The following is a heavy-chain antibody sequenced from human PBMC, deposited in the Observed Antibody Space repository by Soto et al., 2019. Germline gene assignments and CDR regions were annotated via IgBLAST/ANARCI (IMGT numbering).Heavy chain of an antibody. Sequence: QVQLQESGPGLVKPSETLSLTCSVSGDSLSSYYWTWIRQSPEMGLEWIASVSYTGRTHYNPSLKCRVTISLATSQRQVSVRLTSVTTADTAIYYCARVVIRGLGGGDWFDPWGQGVRVTVSA. J-gene: IGHJ5*02. CDR2: VSYTGRT. CDR3: ARVVIRGLGGGDWFDP. D-gene: IGHD3-16*01. CDR1: GDSLSSYY. V-gene: IGHV4-59*01.